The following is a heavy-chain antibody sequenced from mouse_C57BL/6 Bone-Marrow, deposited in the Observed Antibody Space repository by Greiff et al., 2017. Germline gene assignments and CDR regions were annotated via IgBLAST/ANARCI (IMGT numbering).Heavy chain of an antibody. CDR3: TTGYDGDPFDY. V-gene: IGHV14-4*01. CDR2: IDPANGDT. D-gene: IGHD2-3*01. J-gene: IGHJ2*01. Sequence: EVKLMESGAELVRPGASVKLSCTASGFNIKDDYMHWVKQRPEQGLEWIGWIDPANGDTEYASKFQGKATITADTSSNTAYLQLSSLTSEDTAVYYCTTGYDGDPFDYWGQGTTLTVSS. CDR1: GFNIKDDY.